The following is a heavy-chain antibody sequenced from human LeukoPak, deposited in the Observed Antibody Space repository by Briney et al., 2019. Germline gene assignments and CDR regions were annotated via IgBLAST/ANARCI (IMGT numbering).Heavy chain of an antibody. CDR2: INHSGST. J-gene: IGHJ6*02. CDR1: GGSFSGYY. D-gene: IGHD4-17*01. CDR3: AGSTVTTTEYYYYGMDV. Sequence: SETLSLTCAVYGGSFSGYYWSWIRQPPGKGLEWIGEINHSGSTNYNPSLKSRVTISVDTSKNQFSLKLSSVTAADTAVYYCAGSTVTTTEYYYYGMDVWGQGTTVTVSS. V-gene: IGHV4-34*01.